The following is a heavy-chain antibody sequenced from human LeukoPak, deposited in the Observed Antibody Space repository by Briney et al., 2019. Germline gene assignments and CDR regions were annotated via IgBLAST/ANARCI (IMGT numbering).Heavy chain of an antibody. CDR3: ARARPGAYGSGSYPDY. D-gene: IGHD3-10*01. V-gene: IGHV1-2*02. Sequence: GASVTLSCTASGYTFTGYYMHWGRQAPGQGREWMGWMNPNSGGTNYAQKFQGRVTMTRDTSISTAYMELSRLRSDDTAVYYCARARPGAYGSGSYPDYWGQGTLVTVSS. J-gene: IGHJ4*02. CDR2: MNPNSGGT. CDR1: GYTFTGYY.